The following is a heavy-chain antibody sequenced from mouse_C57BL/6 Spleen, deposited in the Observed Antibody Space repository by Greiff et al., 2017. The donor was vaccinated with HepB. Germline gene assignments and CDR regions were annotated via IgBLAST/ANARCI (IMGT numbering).Heavy chain of an antibody. D-gene: IGHD1-1*01. J-gene: IGHJ3*01. CDR3: AREAYGSSSFAY. CDR2: INPYNGGT. V-gene: IGHV1-19*01. Sequence: EVQLVESGPVLVKPGASVKMSCKASGYTFTDYYMNWVKQSHGKSLEWIGVINPYNGGTSYNQKFKGKATLTVDKSSSTAYMELNSLTSEDSAVYYCAREAYGSSSFAYWGQGTLVTVSA. CDR1: GYTFTDYY.